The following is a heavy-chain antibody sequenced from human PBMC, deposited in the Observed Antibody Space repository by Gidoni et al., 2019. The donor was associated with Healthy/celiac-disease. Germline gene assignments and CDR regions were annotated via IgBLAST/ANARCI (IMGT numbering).Heavy chain of an antibody. V-gene: IGHV3-20*04. J-gene: IGHJ6*02. D-gene: IGHD2-2*01. CDR2: INWNGGST. Sequence: EVPLVAPGGGVVRLGGSLILSCAASGFTFDDYGMCWVRQAPGKGLEWVSGINWNGGSTGYADSVKGRFTISRDNAKNSLYLQMNSLRAEDTALYYCARATWVVVPAAMRYYYYGMDVWGQGTTVTVSS. CDR3: ARATWVVVPAAMRYYYYGMDV. CDR1: GFTFDDYG.